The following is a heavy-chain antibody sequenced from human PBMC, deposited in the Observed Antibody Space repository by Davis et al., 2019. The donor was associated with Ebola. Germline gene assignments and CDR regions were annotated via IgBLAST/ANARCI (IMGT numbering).Heavy chain of an antibody. V-gene: IGHV3-23*01. J-gene: IGHJ4*02. Sequence: GGSLRLSCAASGFTFSSYAMSWVRQAAGQGLEWVSAISGSGGSTYYADSVKGRFTISRDNSKNTLYLQMNSLRAEDTAVYYCAKMREDVVIQWLVEVYFDYWGQGTLVTVSS. CDR3: AKMREDVVIQWLVEVYFDY. CDR2: ISGSGGST. D-gene: IGHD6-19*01. CDR1: GFTFSSYA.